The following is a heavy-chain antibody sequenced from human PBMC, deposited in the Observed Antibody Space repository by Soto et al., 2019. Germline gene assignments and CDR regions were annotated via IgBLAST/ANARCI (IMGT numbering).Heavy chain of an antibody. V-gene: IGHV1-18*01. Sequence: QVQLVQSGAEVKKPGASVKVSCKASGYTFTSYGISWVRQAPGQGLAWMGWISAYNGNTNYAQKLQGRVTMTSDTSTSTAYMERGSLRSDGTAVYYCARWGTYCGYDSALDYWGQGTLVTVSS. J-gene: IGHJ4*02. CDR2: ISAYNGNT. CDR1: GYTFTSYG. D-gene: IGHD5-12*01. CDR3: ARWGTYCGYDSALDY.